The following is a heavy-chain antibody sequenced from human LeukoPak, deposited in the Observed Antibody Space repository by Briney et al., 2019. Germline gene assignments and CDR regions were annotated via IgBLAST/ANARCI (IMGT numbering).Heavy chain of an antibody. J-gene: IGHJ3*02. CDR1: GGSITSSSYY. Sequence: SETLSLTCTVSGGSITSSSYYWGWVRQPPGKGLEWIASLYYSGSTYYNPSLESRVTMSVDTSKNQFSLKLSSVTAADTAVYYCARHVYAGGDRGTFDIWGLGTMVTVSS. V-gene: IGHV4-39*01. CDR2: LYYSGST. CDR3: ARHVYAGGDRGTFDI. D-gene: IGHD2-21*02.